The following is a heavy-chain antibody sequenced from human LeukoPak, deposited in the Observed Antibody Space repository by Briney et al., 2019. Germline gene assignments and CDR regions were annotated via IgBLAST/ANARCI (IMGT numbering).Heavy chain of an antibody. D-gene: IGHD5-18*01. J-gene: IGHJ6*02. CDR2: IYYSGST. V-gene: IGHV4-59*08. CDR1: GGSISSYY. Sequence: SETLSLTCTVSGGSISSYYWSWIRQPPGKGLEWIGYIYYSGSTNYNPSLKSRVTISVDTSKNQFSLKLTSVTAADTAVYYCARHGYFTSGSSYFHYGMDVWGQGTTVTVSS. CDR3: ARHGYFTSGSSYFHYGMDV.